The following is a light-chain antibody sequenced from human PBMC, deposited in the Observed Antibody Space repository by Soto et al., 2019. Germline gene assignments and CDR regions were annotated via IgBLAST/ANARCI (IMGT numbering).Light chain of an antibody. CDR2: EDN. V-gene: IGLV3-10*01. CDR1: ALPTRF. Sequence: SYEPTQPPAVSVSPGQTASITCSGDALPTRFAHWYKQKAGHAPVQVIYEDNKRPSGIPERFSGSSSGTVATLLISEAQVEDEGDYYCFSPDNSGNLGVFGPGTKVTVL. J-gene: IGLJ1*01. CDR3: FSPDNSGNLGV.